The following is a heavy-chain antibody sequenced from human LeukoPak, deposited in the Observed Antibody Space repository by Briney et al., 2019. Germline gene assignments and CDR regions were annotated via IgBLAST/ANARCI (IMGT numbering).Heavy chain of an antibody. CDR1: GYTFTSYF. J-gene: IGHJ6*02. CDR3: AREPRKDGHNGMDV. V-gene: IGHV1-46*01. Sequence: GASVKVSCKASGYTFTSYFMHWGRQAPGQGLEWVGIINPGDGGTSYAQKFQGRATMSRDTSTSTVYMELSSLRSEDTALYYCAREPRKDGHNGMDVRGQGTTVTVSS. CDR2: INPGDGGT. D-gene: IGHD5-24*01.